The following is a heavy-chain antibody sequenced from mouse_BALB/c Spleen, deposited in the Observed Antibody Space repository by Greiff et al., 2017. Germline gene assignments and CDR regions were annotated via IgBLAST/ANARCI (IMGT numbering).Heavy chain of an antibody. J-gene: IGHJ1*01. CDR1: GYTFTSYW. Sequence: QVQLQQPGAELVRPGASVKLSCKASGYTFTSYWINWVKQRPGQGLEWIGNIYPSDSYTNYNQKFKDKATLTVDKSSSTAYMQLSSPTSEDSAVYYCTRGPYYGPFDVWGAGTTVTVSS. V-gene: IGHV1-69*02. D-gene: IGHD1-2*01. CDR2: IYPSDSYT. CDR3: TRGPYYGPFDV.